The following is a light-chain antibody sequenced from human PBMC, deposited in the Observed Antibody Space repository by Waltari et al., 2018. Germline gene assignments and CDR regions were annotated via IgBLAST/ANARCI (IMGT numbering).Light chain of an antibody. CDR1: RSDVGSYNL. J-gene: IGLJ2*01. Sequence: QSALTQPAAVSGSPGQSITISCTGTRSDVGSYNLVSWYQQHPGRAPKLMIYEVSERPSGVSNRFSGSKSGNTASLTISGLQAEDESDYYCCSYTGSPHVVFGGGTKLTVL. CDR2: EVS. V-gene: IGLV2-23*02. CDR3: CSYTGSPHVV.